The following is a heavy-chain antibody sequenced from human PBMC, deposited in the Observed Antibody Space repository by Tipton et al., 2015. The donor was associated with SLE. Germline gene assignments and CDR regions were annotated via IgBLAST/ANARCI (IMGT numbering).Heavy chain of an antibody. Sequence: GSLRLSCAASGFTVSSRYMNWVRRAPGKGLEWLGNINKDGSAKSYVDSVKGRFTFSRDNARNSMYLQILSLRAEDTAVYYCARGTQSPGVDYWGQGALVTVSS. D-gene: IGHD1-1*01. V-gene: IGHV3-7*04. J-gene: IGHJ4*02. CDR3: ARGTQSPGVDY. CDR1: GFTVSSRY. CDR2: INKDGSAK.